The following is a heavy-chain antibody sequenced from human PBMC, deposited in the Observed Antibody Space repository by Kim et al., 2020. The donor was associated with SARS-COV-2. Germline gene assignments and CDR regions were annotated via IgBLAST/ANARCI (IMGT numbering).Heavy chain of an antibody. CDR3: ARAGRHWLVRPLFHYFDY. Sequence: SETLSLTCAVYGGSFSSYYRSWIRQPPGKGLEWIGEINHSGSTNFNPSLKSRVTITVDTSKNQFSLKLSSVTAADTSVYYCARAGRHWLVRPLFHYFDYWGQGTLVTVSS. V-gene: IGHV4-34*01. CDR2: INHSGST. CDR1: GGSFSSYY. J-gene: IGHJ4*02. D-gene: IGHD6-19*01.